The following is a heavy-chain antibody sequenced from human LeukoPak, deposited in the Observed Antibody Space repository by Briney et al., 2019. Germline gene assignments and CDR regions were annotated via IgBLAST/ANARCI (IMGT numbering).Heavy chain of an antibody. D-gene: IGHD3-10*01. Sequence: GGSLRLSCEASGFTFTYYDMHWVRQRKGTGLEWVSGIGTTGDTYYAGAVKGRFAISRENAKNSVYLQMNSLSPGDTAVYYCAKDGMVRGVMRGTYYYMDVWGKGTTVTISS. CDR3: AKDGMVRGVMRGTYYYMDV. V-gene: IGHV3-13*01. CDR2: IGTTGDT. J-gene: IGHJ6*03. CDR1: GFTFTYYD.